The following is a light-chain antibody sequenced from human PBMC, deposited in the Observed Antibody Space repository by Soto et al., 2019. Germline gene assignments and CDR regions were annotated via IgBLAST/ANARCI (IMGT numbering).Light chain of an antibody. CDR1: SSDVGGSNF. J-gene: IGLJ1*01. CDR2: EGH. V-gene: IGLV2-23*01. Sequence: QSVLTQPASVSDSPGQSITISCTGTSSDVGGSNFVSWYQQHPGKPPKVMISEGHRRPSGVPDRFSGSTSVNSASLTISGLQADDEADYSCCLYIGATTYVLGTATKVTVL. CDR3: CLYIGATTYV.